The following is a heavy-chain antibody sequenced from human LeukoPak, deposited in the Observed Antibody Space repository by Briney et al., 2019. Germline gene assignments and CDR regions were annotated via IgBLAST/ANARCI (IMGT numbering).Heavy chain of an antibody. D-gene: IGHD3-22*01. V-gene: IGHV3-7*01. CDR1: GFTFSTYW. J-gene: IGHJ4*02. Sequence: GGSLRLSCSASGFTFSTYWMSWVRQAPGKGLEWVANMKRDRSEIYYVDSVKGRFAISRDNAKNSLYLQMNSLRAEDTALYYCAREVSEGFDFWGQGTLVTVSS. CDR3: AREVSEGFDF. CDR2: MKRDRSEI.